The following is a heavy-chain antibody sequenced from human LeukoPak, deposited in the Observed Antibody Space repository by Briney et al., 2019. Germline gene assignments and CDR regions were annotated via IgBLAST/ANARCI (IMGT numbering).Heavy chain of an antibody. CDR2: ITSGGDYI. J-gene: IGHJ4*02. V-gene: IGHV3-21*01. Sequence: GGSLRLSCAASGFTFDNYVMAWFRQAPGKGLEWVSSITSGGDYIYYADSVKGRFTTSRDNAKNSLSLQLNSLRVEDTAVYYCARGHYDVLAASYKWTPDYWGQGTLVTVSS. D-gene: IGHD3-9*01. CDR1: GFTFDNYV. CDR3: ARGHYDVLAASYKWTPDY.